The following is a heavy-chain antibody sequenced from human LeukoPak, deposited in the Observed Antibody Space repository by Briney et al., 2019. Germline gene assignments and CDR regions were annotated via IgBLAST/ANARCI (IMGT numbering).Heavy chain of an antibody. CDR1: GYTFTGYY. J-gene: IGHJ6*03. Sequence: GASVTVSCKASGYTFTGYYMHWVRQAPGQGLEWMGWINPNSGGTNYAQKFQGRVTMTRDTSNSTAYMELSRLRSDDTAVYYCARDLKSSSSSSRYYMDVWGKGTTVTVSS. D-gene: IGHD6-6*01. CDR2: INPNSGGT. CDR3: ARDLKSSSSSSRYYMDV. V-gene: IGHV1-2*02.